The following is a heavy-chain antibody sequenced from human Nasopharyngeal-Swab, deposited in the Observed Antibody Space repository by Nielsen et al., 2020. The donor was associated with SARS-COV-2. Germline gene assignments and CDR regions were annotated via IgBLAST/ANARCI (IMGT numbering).Heavy chain of an antibody. CDR2: ISSSSSTI. V-gene: IGHV3-48*02. CDR3: ARDVEALYYDILTGCLDY. CDR1: GFTFSSYS. Sequence: GESLKISCAASGFTFSSYSMNWVRQAPGKGLEWVSYISSSSSTIYYADSVKGRFTISRDNAKNSLYLQMNSPRDEDTAVYYCARDVEALYYDILTGCLDYWGQGTLVTVSS. J-gene: IGHJ4*02. D-gene: IGHD3-9*01.